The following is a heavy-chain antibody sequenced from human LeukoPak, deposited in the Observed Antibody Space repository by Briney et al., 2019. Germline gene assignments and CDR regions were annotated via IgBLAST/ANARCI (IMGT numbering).Heavy chain of an antibody. D-gene: IGHD5-24*01. CDR3: ARALVELATMTFES. Sequence: SVKVSCKASGGTFSSYAISWVRQAPGQGLEWMGGIIPLFGVANYAQNFQGRVTITADESTNTGYMELSSLRSEDTAVYYCARALVELATMTFESWGQGTLVTVSS. CDR2: IIPLFGVA. V-gene: IGHV1-69*13. J-gene: IGHJ4*02. CDR1: GGTFSSYA.